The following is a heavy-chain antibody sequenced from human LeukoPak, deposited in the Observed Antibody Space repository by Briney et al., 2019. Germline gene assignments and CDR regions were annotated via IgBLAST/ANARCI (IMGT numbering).Heavy chain of an antibody. CDR2: INLKSGGT. CDR1: GYTXTGYY. Sequence: ASVKVSCKASGYTXTGYYIHWVRQAPGQGLEWVGWINLKSGGTNYAQNFQGRVTLTRDTSISTAYMELSGLRSDDTAVYYCARDIGYCSGGSCLFSDYWGQGALVTVSS. J-gene: IGHJ4*02. V-gene: IGHV1-2*02. D-gene: IGHD2-15*01. CDR3: ARDIGYCSGGSCLFSDY.